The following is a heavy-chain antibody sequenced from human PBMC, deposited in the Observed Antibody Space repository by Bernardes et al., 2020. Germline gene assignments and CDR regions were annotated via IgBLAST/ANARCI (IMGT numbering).Heavy chain of an antibody. CDR1: GLTLSSYW. CDR2: ISSDGRST. V-gene: IGHV3-74*01. Sequence: GGSLRLSCAASGLTLSSYWMHWFRQAPGNGLTWVSHISSDGRSTTYADSVKGRLTISRDNAKNTLYLQMNSLRGDDTAVYYCARAQWLRLFTGDGAFDIWGQGTMVTVSS. J-gene: IGHJ3*02. CDR3: ARAQWLRLFTGDGAFDI. D-gene: IGHD5-12*01.